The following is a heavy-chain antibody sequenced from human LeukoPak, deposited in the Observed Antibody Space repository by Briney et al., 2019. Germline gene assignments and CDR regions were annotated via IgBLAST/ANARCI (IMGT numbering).Heavy chain of an antibody. CDR1: GFTFSIYA. D-gene: IGHD4-17*01. CDR3: AKQTDNGDYVWDDAFDI. CDR2: VSGSGHST. V-gene: IGHV3-23*01. Sequence: GGSLRLSCAASGFTFSIYAMSWVRQAPGKGLEWVSTVSGSGHSTFYADSVKGRFTISRDNSKNTLFLQMTSLRAEDTAVYYCAKQTDNGDYVWDDAFDIWGQGTMVTVSS. J-gene: IGHJ3*02.